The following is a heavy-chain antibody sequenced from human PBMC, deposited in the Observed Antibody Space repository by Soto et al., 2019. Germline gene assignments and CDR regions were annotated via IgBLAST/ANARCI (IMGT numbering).Heavy chain of an antibody. J-gene: IGHJ6*02. CDR3: ASSYYGSGNPKDYYYGMDV. V-gene: IGHV1-3*01. CDR2: IDAGNGNT. CDR1: GHTSTNYA. Sequence: ASVKVSCKASGHTSTNYAVHWVRQAPGQRLEWMGRIDAGNGNTKYSQKFQGRVTITTDTSASTAYMELSSLRSEDTAVYYCASSYYGSGNPKDYYYGMDVWGQGTTVTVSS. D-gene: IGHD3-10*01.